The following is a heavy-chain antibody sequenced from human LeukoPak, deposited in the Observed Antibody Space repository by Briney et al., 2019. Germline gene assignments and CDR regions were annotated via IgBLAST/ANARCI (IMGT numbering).Heavy chain of an antibody. V-gene: IGHV3-53*01. D-gene: IGHD4-17*01. CDR1: GFTVSINY. Sequence: PGRSLRLSCAVSGFTVSINYMNWVSQAPRRGLEWVSILYRGESQYFAESVTGRFIISREHSKNTLYLRMKRRRAEDTAVDFVWKDPAEYGDYVGALDIWGQGTMVTVSS. CDR3: WKDPAEYGDYVGALDI. J-gene: IGHJ3*02. CDR2: LYRGESQ.